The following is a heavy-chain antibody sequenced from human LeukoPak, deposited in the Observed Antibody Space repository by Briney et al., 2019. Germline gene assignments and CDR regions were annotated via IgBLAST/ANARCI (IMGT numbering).Heavy chain of an antibody. D-gene: IGHD3-22*01. V-gene: IGHV3-13*04. Sequence: GGSLRLSCAASGFTSSIYEMQWGRQATGKGLEWVSAIGTAGDTYYPGSVKGRFTISRENAKNSLYLQMNSLRAGDTAVYYCARACYYDSSDLFDYWGQGTLVTVSS. CDR3: ARACYYDSSDLFDY. CDR2: IGTAGDT. CDR1: GFTSSIYE. J-gene: IGHJ4*02.